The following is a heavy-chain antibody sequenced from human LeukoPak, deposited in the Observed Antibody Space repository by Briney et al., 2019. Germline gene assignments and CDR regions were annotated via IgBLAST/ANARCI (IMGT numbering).Heavy chain of an antibody. Sequence: GESLKISCKGSGYGSGYSFTSHWIAWVRQMPGKGLEWMGIIYPRDSNTIYSPSFQGQVTISADKSISTAYLQWSSLKASDTAMYYCARFHSYYYMDVWGKGTTVTISS. CDR1: GYSFTSHW. CDR2: IYPRDSNT. V-gene: IGHV5-51*01. J-gene: IGHJ6*03. CDR3: ARFHSYYYMDV.